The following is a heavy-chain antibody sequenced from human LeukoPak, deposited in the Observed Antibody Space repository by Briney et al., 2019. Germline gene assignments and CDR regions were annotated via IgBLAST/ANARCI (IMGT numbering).Heavy chain of an antibody. CDR1: GFTFSSYE. V-gene: IGHV3-48*03. Sequence: GGSLRLSCAASGFTFSSYEMNWVRQAPGKGLEGVSYISSSGSTIYYADSVKGRFTISRDNAKNSLYLQMNSLRAEDTAVYYCARDLKWELLRLWYYYGMDVWGQGTTVTVSS. D-gene: IGHD1-26*01. CDR3: ARDLKWELLRLWYYYGMDV. CDR2: ISSSGSTI. J-gene: IGHJ6*02.